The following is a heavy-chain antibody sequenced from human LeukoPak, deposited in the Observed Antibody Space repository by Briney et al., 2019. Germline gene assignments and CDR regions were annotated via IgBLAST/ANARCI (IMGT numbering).Heavy chain of an antibody. CDR2: IYYSGST. CDR3: ARRTQLNGPLYDILTGYHDALDI. D-gene: IGHD3-9*01. Sequence: PSETLSLTCTVSGGSISSYYWSWIRQPPGKGLEWIGYIYYSGSTNYNPSLKSRVTISVDTPKNQFSLKLSSVTAADTAVYYRARRTQLNGPLYDILTGYHDALDIWGQGTMVTVSS. CDR1: GGSISSYY. V-gene: IGHV4-59*08. J-gene: IGHJ3*02.